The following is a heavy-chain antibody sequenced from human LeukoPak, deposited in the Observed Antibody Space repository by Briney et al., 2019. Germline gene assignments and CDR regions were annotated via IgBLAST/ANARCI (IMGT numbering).Heavy chain of an antibody. D-gene: IGHD2-2*01. V-gene: IGHV3-21*01. Sequence: GGSLRLSCAASGFTFSSYSMNWVRQAPGKGLEWVSSISSSSSYIYYADSVKGRFTISRDNAKNSLYLQTNSLRAEDTAVYYCAREGCSSTSCYDYWGQGTLVTVSS. CDR1: GFTFSSYS. CDR3: AREGCSSTSCYDY. CDR2: ISSSSSYI. J-gene: IGHJ4*02.